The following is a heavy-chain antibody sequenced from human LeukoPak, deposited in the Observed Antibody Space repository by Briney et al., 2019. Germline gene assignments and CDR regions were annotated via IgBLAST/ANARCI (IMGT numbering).Heavy chain of an antibody. CDR2: IYYSGST. CDR3: AREGGWYKTFDY. J-gene: IGHJ4*02. CDR1: GGSISSSSYY. D-gene: IGHD6-19*01. V-gene: IGHV4-39*07. Sequence: PSETLSLTCTVSGGSISSSSYYWGWIRQPPGKGLEWIGSIYYSGSTYYNPSLKSRVTISVDTSKNQFSLKLSSVTAADTAVYYCAREGGWYKTFDYWGQGTLVTVSS.